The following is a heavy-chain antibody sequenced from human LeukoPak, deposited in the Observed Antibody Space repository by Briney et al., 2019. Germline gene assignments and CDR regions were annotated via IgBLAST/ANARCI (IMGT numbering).Heavy chain of an antibody. J-gene: IGHJ6*04. D-gene: IGHD3-10*02. CDR1: GFTFSSYE. V-gene: IGHV3-48*03. Sequence: GGSLRLSCAASGFTFSSYEMNWVRQAPGKGLEWVSYISSSGSTIYYADSVKGRFTISRDNSKNTLYLQMNSLRAEDTAVYYCAELGITMIGGVWGKGTTVTISS. CDR2: ISSSGSTI. CDR3: AELGITMIGGV.